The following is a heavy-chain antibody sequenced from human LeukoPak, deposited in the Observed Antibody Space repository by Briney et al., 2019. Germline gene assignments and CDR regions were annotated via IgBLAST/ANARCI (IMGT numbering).Heavy chain of an antibody. D-gene: IGHD6-13*01. CDR2: ISAYNGNT. V-gene: IGHV1-18*01. CDR3: ARPLYSSSSMGFDY. CDR1: GYTFTSYD. Sequence: GASVKVSCKASGYTFTSYDINWVRQATGQGLEWMGWISAYNGNTNYAQKLQGRVTMTTDTSTSTAYMELRSLRSDDTAVYYCARPLYSSSSMGFDYWGQGTLVTVSS. J-gene: IGHJ4*02.